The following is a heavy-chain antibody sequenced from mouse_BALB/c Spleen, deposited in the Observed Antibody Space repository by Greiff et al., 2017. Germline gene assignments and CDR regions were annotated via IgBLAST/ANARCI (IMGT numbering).Heavy chain of an antibody. CDR2: INPYNDGT. CDR3: ARGDDYERFPFAY. CDR1: GYTFTSYV. V-gene: IGHV1-14*01. J-gene: IGHJ3*01. D-gene: IGHD2-4*01. Sequence: LVESGPELVKPGASVKMSCKASGYTFTSYVMHWVKQKPGQGLEWIGYINPYNDGTKYNEKFKGKATLTSDKSSSTAYMELSSLTSEDSAVYYCARGDDYERFPFAYWGQGTLVTVSA.